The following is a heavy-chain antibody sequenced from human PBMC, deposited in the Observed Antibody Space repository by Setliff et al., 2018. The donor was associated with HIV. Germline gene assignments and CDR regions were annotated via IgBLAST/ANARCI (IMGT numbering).Heavy chain of an antibody. Sequence: SETLSLTCTVSGGSISRTSYYWGWIRQPPGKGLEWIATICYTGRTYYNPPLKSRVAISVDTSKNLFSLRLTSLTAADTAFYYCSRHPFAGTVDYWGQATLVTVSS. J-gene: IGHJ4*02. CDR3: SRHPFAGTVDY. CDR1: GGSISRTSYY. CDR2: ICYTGRT. D-gene: IGHD1-1*01. V-gene: IGHV4-39*01.